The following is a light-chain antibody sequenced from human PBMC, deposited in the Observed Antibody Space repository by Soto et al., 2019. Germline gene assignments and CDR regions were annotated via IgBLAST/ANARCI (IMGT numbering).Light chain of an antibody. Sequence: DIQMTQSPSTLSASVGDRVTITCRASQSISSWLAWYQQKPGKAPKLLIYDASSLESGDPSRFSGSGSGTEFTLTISSLQPDDFATYYCQQYNSYSPLTFGQGTKVDIK. CDR1: QSISSW. V-gene: IGKV1-5*01. CDR3: QQYNSYSPLT. CDR2: DAS. J-gene: IGKJ1*01.